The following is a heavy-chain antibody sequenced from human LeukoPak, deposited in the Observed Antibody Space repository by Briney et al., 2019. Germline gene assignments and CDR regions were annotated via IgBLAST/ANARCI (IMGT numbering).Heavy chain of an antibody. CDR1: GGSISSYY. J-gene: IGHJ4*02. CDR3: ARGLRFYPIDY. CDR2: IYYSGST. D-gene: IGHD3-16*01. Sequence: SETLSLTCTVSGGSISSYYWTWIRQLPGKGLECIGHIYYSGSTNYNPSLKSRVTISVDTSKNQFSLKLSSVTAADTAVYYCARGLRFYPIDYWGQGTLVTVSS. V-gene: IGHV4-59*01.